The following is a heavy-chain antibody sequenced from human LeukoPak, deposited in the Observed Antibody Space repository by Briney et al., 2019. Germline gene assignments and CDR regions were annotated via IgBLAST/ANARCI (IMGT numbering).Heavy chain of an antibody. CDR1: GYTFNVYY. Sequence: ASVKVSCKASGYTFNVYYMHWVRQAPGQGLEWMGWINSYSGDTIYAQKFQDRVTMTRDTSISTAYMDLSSLRSDDTAVYYCARVGGGETYHLDYWGQGTLVTVSS. J-gene: IGHJ4*02. CDR3: ARVGGGETYHLDY. V-gene: IGHV1-2*02. D-gene: IGHD3-16*01. CDR2: INSYSGDT.